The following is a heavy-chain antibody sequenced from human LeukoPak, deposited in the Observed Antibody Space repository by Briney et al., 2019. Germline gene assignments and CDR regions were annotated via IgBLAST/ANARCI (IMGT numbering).Heavy chain of an antibody. Sequence: GESLQISCKGSGYSFTSYWIGWVRQMPGKGLEWMGIIYPGDSDTRYSPSFQGQATISADKSISTAYLQWSSLKASDTAMYYCARPSGSYMDPFDYWGQGTLVTVSS. CDR1: GYSFTSYW. J-gene: IGHJ4*02. CDR2: IYPGDSDT. D-gene: IGHD1-26*01. CDR3: ARPSGSYMDPFDY. V-gene: IGHV5-51*01.